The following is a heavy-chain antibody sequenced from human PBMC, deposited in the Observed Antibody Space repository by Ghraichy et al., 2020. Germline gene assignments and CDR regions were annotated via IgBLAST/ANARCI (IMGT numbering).Heavy chain of an antibody. D-gene: IGHD2/OR15-2a*01. Sequence: GGSLRLSCVTSGFNFRNYSMNWVRQAPGKGLEWVSYINSRGTTVKYADSLKGRFTISRDNAKNSLYLQMNSLRVEDTAVYFCAGAMGNWGQGTLVTGSS. CDR2: INSRGTTV. J-gene: IGHJ4*02. CDR1: GFNFRNYS. V-gene: IGHV3-48*01. CDR3: AGAMGN.